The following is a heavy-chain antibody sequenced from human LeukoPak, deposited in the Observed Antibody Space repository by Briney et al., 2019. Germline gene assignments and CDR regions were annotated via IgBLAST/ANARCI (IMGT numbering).Heavy chain of an antibody. CDR2: ISSSSSYI. D-gene: IGHD1-20*01. CDR3: ARGSLTGEYGMDV. CDR1: GFTFSGYS. J-gene: IGHJ6*02. Sequence: PGGSLRLSCAASGFTFSGYSMNWVRQAPGKGLEWVSCISSSSSYIYYADSVEGRFTISRDNAKNSLYLQMNSLRVEDTAVYYCARGSLTGEYGMDVWGQGTTVTVSS. V-gene: IGHV3-21*01.